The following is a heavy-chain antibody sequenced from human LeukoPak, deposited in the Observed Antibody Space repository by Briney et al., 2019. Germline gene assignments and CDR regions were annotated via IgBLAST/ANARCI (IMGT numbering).Heavy chain of an antibody. D-gene: IGHD6-13*01. CDR2: ISYDGSNK. V-gene: IGHV3-30-3*01. CDR3: ASHGKAAITAAGTGGVDWFDP. J-gene: IGHJ5*02. Sequence: GGSLRLSCAASGFSFSSYTMHWVRQAPGKGLEWVAVISYDGSNKYYADSVKGRFTISRDNAKNTQHLEMNSLRAEDTAVYYCASHGKAAITAAGTGGVDWFDPWGQGTLVTVSS. CDR1: GFSFSSYT.